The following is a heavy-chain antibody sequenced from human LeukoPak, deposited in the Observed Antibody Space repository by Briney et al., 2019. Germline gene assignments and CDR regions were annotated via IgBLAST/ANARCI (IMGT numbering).Heavy chain of an antibody. Sequence: PGGSLRLSCAASGFTFSSYAMHWVRQAPGKGLEWVAVISYDGSNKYYADSVKGRFTISRDNSKNTLYLQMNSLRAEDTAVYYCAKDIKGYSYGYRYYYYGMDVWGQGTTVTVSS. CDR3: AKDIKGYSYGYRYYYYGMDV. V-gene: IGHV3-30-3*01. J-gene: IGHJ6*02. CDR1: GFTFSSYA. D-gene: IGHD5-18*01. CDR2: ISYDGSNK.